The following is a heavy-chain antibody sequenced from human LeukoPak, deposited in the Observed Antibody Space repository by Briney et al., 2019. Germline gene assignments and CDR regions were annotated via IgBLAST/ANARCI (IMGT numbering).Heavy chain of an antibody. CDR2: INHSGST. Sequence: PSETLSLTCAVYGGSFSGYYWSWLRQPPGKGLEWIGEINHSGSTNYNPSLKSRVTISVDTSKNQFSLKLSSVTAADTAVYYCARTTYVWGSYRLDYRGQGTLVTVSS. D-gene: IGHD3-16*02. V-gene: IGHV4-34*01. J-gene: IGHJ4*02. CDR3: ARTTYVWGSYRLDY. CDR1: GGSFSGYY.